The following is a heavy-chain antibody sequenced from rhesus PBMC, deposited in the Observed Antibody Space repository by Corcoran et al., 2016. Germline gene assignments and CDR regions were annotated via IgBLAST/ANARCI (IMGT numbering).Heavy chain of an antibody. J-gene: IGHJ4*01. D-gene: IGHD4-29*01. CDR2: LSGSGSST. Sequence: QLQLQESGPGLLNPSGPLDVTCCVAGGSLRSRYWGWSRRAPGQGREGLGRSGYLSGSGSSTNYNPPLKSRATLAVDTAKNQLSLKLSSVTTAPTAVYYCASGGVGLAADYWGQGGLVTVSS. V-gene: IGHV4-169*02. CDR3: ASGGVGLAADY. CDR1: GGSLRSRY.